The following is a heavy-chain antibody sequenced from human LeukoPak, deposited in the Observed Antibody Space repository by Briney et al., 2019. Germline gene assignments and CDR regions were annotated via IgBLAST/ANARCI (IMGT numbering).Heavy chain of an antibody. CDR2: IYHSGST. J-gene: IGHJ4*02. Sequence: PSETLSLTCAVSGGSISSSNWWSWVRQPPGKGLEWIGEIYHSGSTNYNPSLKSRVTISVDKSTNQFSLKLSSVTAADTAVYYCARASSSGWYPERDYWGQGTLVTVSS. CDR3: ARASSSGWYPERDY. CDR1: GGSISSSNW. V-gene: IGHV4-4*02. D-gene: IGHD6-19*01.